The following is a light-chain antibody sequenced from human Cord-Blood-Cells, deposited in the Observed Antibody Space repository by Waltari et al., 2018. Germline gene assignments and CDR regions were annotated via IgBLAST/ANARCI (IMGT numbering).Light chain of an antibody. CDR1: QSVSSY. V-gene: IGKV3-11*01. CDR2: DAS. J-gene: IGKJ4*01. Sequence: DIVLTQSPATLSLSPGERATLSSRASQSVSSYLAWYQQQPGQAPRLLIYDASNRATGIPARFSGSGSGTDFTLTISSLEPEDFAVYYCQQRSNWLTFGGGTKVEIK. CDR3: QQRSNWLT.